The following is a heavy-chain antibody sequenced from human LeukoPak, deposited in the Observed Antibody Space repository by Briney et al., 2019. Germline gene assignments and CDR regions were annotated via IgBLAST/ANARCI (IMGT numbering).Heavy chain of an antibody. CDR2: ISGSGGST. CDR1: GFTFSSYG. CDR3: AKDGYYDSSGYYYDLP. D-gene: IGHD3-22*01. Sequence: GGSLRLSCAASGFTFSSYGMSWVRQAPGKGLEWVSAISGSGGSTYYADPVKGRFTISRDNSKNTLYLQMNRLRAEDTAVYYCAKDGYYDSSGYYYDLPWGQGTLVTVSS. J-gene: IGHJ5*02. V-gene: IGHV3-23*01.